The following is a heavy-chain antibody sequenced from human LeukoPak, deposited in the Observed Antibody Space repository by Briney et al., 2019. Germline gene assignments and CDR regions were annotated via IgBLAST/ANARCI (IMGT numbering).Heavy chain of an antibody. Sequence: SETLSLTCTVSGGSISSGGYYWSWVRQHPGKGLEWIGYIYYSGSSYYNPSLKSRVTISVDTSKNQFSLKLTSVTAADTAVYYCARGEMATTYYFDYWGQGTLVTVSS. CDR3: ARGEMATTYYFDY. V-gene: IGHV4-31*03. J-gene: IGHJ4*02. CDR2: IYYSGSS. CDR1: GGSISSGGYY. D-gene: IGHD5-24*01.